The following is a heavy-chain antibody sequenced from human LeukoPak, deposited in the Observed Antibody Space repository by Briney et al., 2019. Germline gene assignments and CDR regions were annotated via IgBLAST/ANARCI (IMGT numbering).Heavy chain of an antibody. V-gene: IGHV3-33*01. CDR2: MWYDGSNI. D-gene: IGHD6-13*01. J-gene: IGHJ5*02. CDR3: ARVMGSSRSGWFDP. CDR1: GFTFSTYG. Sequence: GGSLRLSCAASGFTFSTYGMHWVRQAPGKGLEWVAVMWYDGSNIYYADSVKGRFTISRDNSKNTLYLQMNNLRAEDTAVYYCARVMGSSRSGWFDPWGQGTLVTVSS.